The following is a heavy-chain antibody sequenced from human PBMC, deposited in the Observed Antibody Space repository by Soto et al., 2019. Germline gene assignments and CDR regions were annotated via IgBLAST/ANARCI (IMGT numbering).Heavy chain of an antibody. Sequence: QVQLQESCRGLVKPSQTLSLTCTVSGGSISSGGYYWTWIRQHPGKGLEWIGYNYYSGITYYNPSLKSRVTISLDTSKNQFSLKLSSVTAADTAVYYCARGSSIAGLYYGMDVWGQGTTVTVSS. CDR3: ARGSSIAGLYYGMDV. CDR2: NYYSGIT. CDR1: GGSISSGGYY. J-gene: IGHJ6*02. D-gene: IGHD6-6*01. V-gene: IGHV4-31*03.